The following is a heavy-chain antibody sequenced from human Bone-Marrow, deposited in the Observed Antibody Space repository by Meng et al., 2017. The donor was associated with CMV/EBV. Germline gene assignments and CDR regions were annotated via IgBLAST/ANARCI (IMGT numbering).Heavy chain of an antibody. J-gene: IGHJ6*02. CDR3: ARYCGSICITIFGVAPYYYYGMDV. V-gene: IGHV1-18*01. CDR1: GYTFTSYG. CDR2: ISAYNGNT. Sequence: GESLKISCKASGYTFTSYGISWVRQAPGQGLEWKGWISAYNGNTNYAQKLQGRVTMTTDTSTSTAYMELRSLRSDDTAVYYCARYCGSICITIFGVAPYYYYGMDVWGQGTTVTVSS. D-gene: IGHD3-3*01.